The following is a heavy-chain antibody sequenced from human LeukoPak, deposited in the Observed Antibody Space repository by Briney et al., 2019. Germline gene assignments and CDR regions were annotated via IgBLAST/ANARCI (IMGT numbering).Heavy chain of an antibody. CDR3: AKPKSHCSSTSCYVGGFDY. CDR2: ICGSGGST. Sequence: GGSLRLSCAASGFTFSSYAMSWVRQAPGKGLEWVSAICGSGGSTYYADSVKGRFTISRDNSKNTLYLQMNSLRAEDTAVYYCAKPKSHCSSTSCYVGGFDYWGQGTLVTVSS. CDR1: GFTFSSYA. J-gene: IGHJ4*02. V-gene: IGHV3-23*01. D-gene: IGHD2-2*01.